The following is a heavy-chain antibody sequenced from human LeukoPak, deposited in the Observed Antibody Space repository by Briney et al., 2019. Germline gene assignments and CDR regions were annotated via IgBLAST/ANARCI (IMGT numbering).Heavy chain of an antibody. J-gene: IGHJ4*02. Sequence: SETLSLTCTVSGGPISSDYWSWIRQPPGKGLEWIGFIYYSGSTNYNPSLKSRVTISVDTSKNQFSLKLSSVTAADTAVYYCAREIVGGFNPGAYWGQGTLVTVSS. CDR3: AREIVGGFNPGAY. CDR1: GGPISSDY. V-gene: IGHV4-59*12. D-gene: IGHD1-14*01. CDR2: IYYSGST.